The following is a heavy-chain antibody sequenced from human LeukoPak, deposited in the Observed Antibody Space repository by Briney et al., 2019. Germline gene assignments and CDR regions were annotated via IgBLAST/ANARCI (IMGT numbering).Heavy chain of an antibody. CDR3: ARYSGSSTNFDY. Sequence: GGSLRLSCAASGFTFSSYWMSWVRRAPGKGLEWVANIKQDGSEKYYVDAVRGRFTISRDNTKNSLSLQMISLRAEDTAVYYCARYSGSSTNFDYWGQGTLVTVSS. J-gene: IGHJ4*02. D-gene: IGHD1-26*01. CDR1: GFTFSSYW. CDR2: IKQDGSEK. V-gene: IGHV3-7*03.